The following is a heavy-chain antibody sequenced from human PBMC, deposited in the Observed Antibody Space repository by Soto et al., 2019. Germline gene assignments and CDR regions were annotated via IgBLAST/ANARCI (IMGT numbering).Heavy chain of an antibody. D-gene: IGHD3-3*01. CDR2: IIPIFGTA. CDR1: GGTFSSYA. CDR3: ARDFPATNLLDFWSGYCNWGVP. V-gene: IGHV1-69*13. J-gene: IGHJ5*02. Sequence: SVKVSCKASGGTFSSYAISWVRQAPGQGLEWMGGIIPIFGTANYAQKFQGRVTITADESTSTAYMELSSLRSEDTAVYYCARDFPATNLLDFWSGYCNWGVPWGQGQRGTV.